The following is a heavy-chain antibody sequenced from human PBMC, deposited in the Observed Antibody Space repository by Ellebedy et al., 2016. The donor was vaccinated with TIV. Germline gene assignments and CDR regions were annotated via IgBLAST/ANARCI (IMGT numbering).Heavy chain of an antibody. CDR2: ISGSGGST. CDR1: GFTFSSYA. CDR3: ALCGGVVVAATPLGWFDP. V-gene: IGHV3-23*01. D-gene: IGHD2-15*01. Sequence: GGSLRLSXAASGFTFSSYAMSWVRQAPGKGLEWVSAISGSGGSTYYADSVKGRFTISRDNSKNTLYLQMNSLRAEDTAVYYCALCGGVVVAATPLGWFDPWGQGTLVTVSS. J-gene: IGHJ5*02.